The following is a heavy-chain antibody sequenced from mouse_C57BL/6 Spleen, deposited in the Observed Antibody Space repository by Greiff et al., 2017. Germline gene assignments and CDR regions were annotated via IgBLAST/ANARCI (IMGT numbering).Heavy chain of an antibody. V-gene: IGHV7-3*01. Sequence: EVQLVESGGGLVQPGGSLSLSCAASGFTFTDYYMSWVRQPPGKALEWLGFIRNKANGYTTEYSASVKGRFTISRDNSQSIFYLQMNALRAEDSATYYCARLYGNYVWYFDVWGTGTTVTVSS. J-gene: IGHJ1*03. CDR3: ARLYGNYVWYFDV. CDR2: IRNKANGYTT. D-gene: IGHD2-1*01. CDR1: GFTFTDYY.